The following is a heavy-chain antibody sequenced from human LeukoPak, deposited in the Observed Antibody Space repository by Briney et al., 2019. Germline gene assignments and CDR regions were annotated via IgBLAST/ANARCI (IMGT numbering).Heavy chain of an antibody. CDR3: ARGYGGNSLADY. CDR2: IIPIFGTA. V-gene: IGHV1-69*13. D-gene: IGHD4-23*01. J-gene: IGHJ4*02. Sequence: GASVKVSCKASGGTFSSYAISWVRQAPGQRLEWMGGIIPIFGTANYAQKFQGRVTITADESTSTAYMELSSLRSEDTAVYYCARGYGGNSLADYWGQGTLVTVSS. CDR1: GGTFSSYA.